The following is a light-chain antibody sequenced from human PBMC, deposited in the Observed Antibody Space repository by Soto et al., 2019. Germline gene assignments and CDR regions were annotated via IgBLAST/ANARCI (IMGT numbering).Light chain of an antibody. J-gene: IGLJ1*01. Sequence: QSTLTPPPSASSTPGQKVTISCSRSSSNNVSNTVSCYQQLPGTAPELRIYSNDQRPSGVPDRFSGSKSGTSASLAISGLQSEDEADYYCAACDDSLNGRYVFGTGTKVTVL. V-gene: IGLV1-44*01. CDR3: AACDDSLNGRYV. CDR1: SSNNVSNT. CDR2: SND.